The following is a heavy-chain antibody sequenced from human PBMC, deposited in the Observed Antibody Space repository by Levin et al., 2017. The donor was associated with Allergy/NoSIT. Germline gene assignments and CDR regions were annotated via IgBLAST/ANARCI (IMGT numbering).Heavy chain of an antibody. CDR2: IYHSGST. CDR3: AGPNWNFVY. D-gene: IGHD1-20*01. CDR1: GGSISSGGYS. V-gene: IGHV4-30-2*01. Sequence: SETLSLTCAVSGGSISSGGYSWSWIRQPPGKGLEWIGYIYHSGSTYYNPSLKSRVTISVDRSKNQFSLKLSSVTAADTAVYYCAGPNWNFVYWGQGTLVTVSS. J-gene: IGHJ4*02.